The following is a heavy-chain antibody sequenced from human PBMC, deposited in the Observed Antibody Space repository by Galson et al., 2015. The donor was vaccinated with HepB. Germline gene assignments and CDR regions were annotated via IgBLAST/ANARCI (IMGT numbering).Heavy chain of an antibody. V-gene: IGHV1-24*01. D-gene: IGHD3-10*01. CDR1: GYTLTELS. CDR2: FGREDGET. Sequence: SVKVSCKVSGYTLTELSMHWVRQAPGKGLEWMGGFGREDGETIYAQKFQGRVTMTEDTSTDTAYMELSSLRSEDTAVYYCSVAYFYGSGTYLLGHWGQGTLVTVSS. CDR3: SVAYFYGSGTYLLGH. J-gene: IGHJ5*02.